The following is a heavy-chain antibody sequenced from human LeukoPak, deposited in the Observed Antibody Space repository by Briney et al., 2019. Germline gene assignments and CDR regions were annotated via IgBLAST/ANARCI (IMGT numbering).Heavy chain of an antibody. CDR1: GYTLTELS. D-gene: IGHD5-12*01. V-gene: IGHV1-24*01. Sequence: ASVKVSCKVSGYTLTELSMHWLRQAPGKGLEWMGGFDPEDGETIYAQKFQGRVTMTEDTSTDTAYMELSSLRSEDTAVYYCATDKGGYSGYDFGYWGQGTLVTVSS. J-gene: IGHJ4*02. CDR3: ATDKGGYSGYDFGY. CDR2: FDPEDGET.